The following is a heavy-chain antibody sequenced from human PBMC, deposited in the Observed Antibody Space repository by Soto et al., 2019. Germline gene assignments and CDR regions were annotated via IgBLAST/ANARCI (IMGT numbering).Heavy chain of an antibody. CDR2: INAGNGNT. V-gene: IGHV1-3*01. CDR3: ARAVAVPADFDY. Sequence: ASVKVSCKAAGYTFTGYAMHWVRQAPGQRLEWMGWINAGNGNTKYSQKFQGRVTITRDTSASTAYMELSSLRSEDTAVYYCARAVAVPADFDYWGQGTLVTVS. CDR1: GYTFTGYA. D-gene: IGHD6-19*01. J-gene: IGHJ4*02.